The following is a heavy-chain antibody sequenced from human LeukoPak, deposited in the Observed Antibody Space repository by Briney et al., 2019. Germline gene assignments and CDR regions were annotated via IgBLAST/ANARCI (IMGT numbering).Heavy chain of an antibody. CDR2: ISGSGGST. D-gene: IGHD6-19*01. Sequence: PGGSLRLSCAACGFTFSIYAMSWVRQARGKGLEWVSAISGSGGSTYYADSVKGRFTISRDNSKNTLYLQMNSLRAEDTAVYYCAKEEEAAVAGTDYWGQGTLVTVSS. J-gene: IGHJ4*02. CDR3: AKEEEAAVAGTDY. V-gene: IGHV3-23*01. CDR1: GFTFSIYA.